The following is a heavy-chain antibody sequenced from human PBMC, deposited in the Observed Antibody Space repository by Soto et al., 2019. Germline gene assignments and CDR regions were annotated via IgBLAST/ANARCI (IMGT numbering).Heavy chain of an antibody. Sequence: QVQLVESGGGVVQPGRSLRLSCAASGFIFDNYGMHWVRQAPGKGLEWVAVIWYDGSNKYYVDSVKGRFTISRDNAKITLYLQMNTLRAEDTAVYYCARESSVGGSDAFDIWGQGTTVTVS. V-gene: IGHV3-33*01. CDR2: IWYDGSNK. J-gene: IGHJ3*02. CDR1: GFIFDNYG. D-gene: IGHD6-19*01. CDR3: ARESSVGGSDAFDI.